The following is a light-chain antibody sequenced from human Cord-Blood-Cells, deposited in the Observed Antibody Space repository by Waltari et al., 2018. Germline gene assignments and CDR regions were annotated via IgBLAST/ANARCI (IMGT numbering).Light chain of an antibody. J-gene: IGLJ1*01. CDR1: SLRSYY. V-gene: IGLV3-19*01. Sequence: SSELTQDPAVSVALGQTVRITCQGDSLRSYYASWYQQKPGQAPVLVIYGKNNRPSGIPDRFSGSSSGNTASLTITGAQAEDAADYYCNSRDSSGNHHYVFGTGTKVTVL. CDR2: GKN. CDR3: NSRDSSGNHHYV.